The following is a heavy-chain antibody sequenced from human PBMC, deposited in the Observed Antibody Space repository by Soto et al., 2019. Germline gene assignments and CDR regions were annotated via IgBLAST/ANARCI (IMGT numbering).Heavy chain of an antibody. J-gene: IGHJ4*02. Sequence: CSASCRYRVSSNFVNLSRKAPGKGLEWLSVIFPGGSTYYADSMKDRFTISRDISKNTVFLQMNSLRAEDTAVYFCARRGLSDAFVDYWVQRALVTVSS. D-gene: IGHD3-10*01. CDR3: ARRGLSDAFVDY. CDR1: RYRVSSNF. V-gene: IGHV3-66*01. CDR2: IFPGGST.